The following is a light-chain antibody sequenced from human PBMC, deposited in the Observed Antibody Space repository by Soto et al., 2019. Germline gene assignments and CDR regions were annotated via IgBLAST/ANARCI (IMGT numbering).Light chain of an antibody. J-gene: IGKJ2*01. V-gene: IGKV2-30*01. Sequence: DVVVTQSPLSLPVTLGQPASISCRSSQSLVYTDGNTYLNWFQQRPGQSPRRVIYQLSNRYSGVPDRFSGSESGTDFTLKISRVEAEDVGVYYCMQGTHWPPMYTFGQGTQLEIK. CDR1: QSLVYTDGNTY. CDR2: QLS. CDR3: MQGTHWPPMYT.